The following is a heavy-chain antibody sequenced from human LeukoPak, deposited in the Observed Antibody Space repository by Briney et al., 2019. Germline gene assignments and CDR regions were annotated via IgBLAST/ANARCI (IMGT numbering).Heavy chain of an antibody. CDR1: GFTFDDYG. CDR3: ARAGCSSTSCGRRGNWFDP. CDR2: ISSSSSYI. D-gene: IGHD2-2*01. V-gene: IGHV3-21*01. J-gene: IGHJ5*02. Sequence: PGGSLRLSCAASGFTFDDYGMSWVRQAPGKGLEWVSSISSSSSYIYYADSVKGRFTISRDNAKNSLYLQMNSLRAEDTAVYYCARAGCSSTSCGRRGNWFDPWGQGTLVTVSS.